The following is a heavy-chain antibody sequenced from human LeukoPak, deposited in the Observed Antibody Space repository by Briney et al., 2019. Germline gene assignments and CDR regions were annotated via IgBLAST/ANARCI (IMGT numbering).Heavy chain of an antibody. D-gene: IGHD2/OR15-2a*01. V-gene: IGHV3-30-3*01. Sequence: PGRSLRLSCAASGFTFNTYAMNWVRQAPGKGLEWVAVISYDGSNEKYAESVRGRFTIPRDNSNNMVFLQMNSLRNGDTAVYFCARSPEGVRILGIDHWGQGTLVTVSS. J-gene: IGHJ4*02. CDR2: ISYDGSNE. CDR3: ARSPEGVRILGIDH. CDR1: GFTFNTYA.